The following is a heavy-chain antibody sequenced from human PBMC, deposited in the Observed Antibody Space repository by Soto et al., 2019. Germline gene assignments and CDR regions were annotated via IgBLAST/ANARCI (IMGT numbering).Heavy chain of an antibody. CDR3: ASNRGCSGYDRPNYYYYYGMDV. CDR2: IYPGDSDT. V-gene: IGHV5-51*01. CDR1: GYSFTSYW. Sequence: GESLKISCKGSGYSFTSYWIGWVRQMPGKGLEWMGIIYPGDSDTRYSPSFQGQVTISADKSISTAYLQWSSLKASDTAMYYCASNRGCSGYDRPNYYYYYGMDVWGQGTTVTVSS. J-gene: IGHJ6*02. D-gene: IGHD5-12*01.